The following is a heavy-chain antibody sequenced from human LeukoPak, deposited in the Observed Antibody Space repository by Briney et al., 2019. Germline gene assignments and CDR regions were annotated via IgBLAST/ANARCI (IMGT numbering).Heavy chain of an antibody. CDR1: GGSFNGYY. Sequence: SETLSLTCAVYGGSFNGYYWSWIRQPPGKGLEWIGEINHSGSTNYNPSLKSRVTISVDTSKNQFSLKLSSVTAADTAVYYCARARAGYWGQGTLVTVSS. CDR2: INHSGST. V-gene: IGHV4-34*01. CDR3: ARARAGY. J-gene: IGHJ4*02.